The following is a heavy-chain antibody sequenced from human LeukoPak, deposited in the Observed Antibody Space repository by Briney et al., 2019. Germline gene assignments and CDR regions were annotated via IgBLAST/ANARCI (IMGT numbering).Heavy chain of an antibody. V-gene: IGHV3-30*02. CDR2: IRYDGSNK. CDR1: GFTFSSYG. D-gene: IGHD6-19*01. J-gene: IGHJ4*02. CDR3: AKGRRAVAGIDY. Sequence: GGSLRLSCAASGFTFSSYGMPWVRQAPGKGLEWVAFIRYDGSNKYYADSVKGRFTISRDNSKNTLYLQMSSLRAEDTAVYYCAKGRRAVAGIDYWGQGTLVTVSS.